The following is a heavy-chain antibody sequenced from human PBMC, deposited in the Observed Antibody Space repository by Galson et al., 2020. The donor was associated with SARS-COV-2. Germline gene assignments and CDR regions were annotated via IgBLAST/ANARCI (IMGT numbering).Heavy chain of an antibody. CDR1: GGTVSSETW. CDR3: ARGGGYYFDY. J-gene: IGHJ4*02. D-gene: IGHD5-12*01. CDR2: IYHGGYT. Sequence: SETLSLTCAASGGTVSSETWLSWVRPPPGEGLEWIREIYHGGYTNLDPSLKSRVTLSLDKSRNYFFLTVNSVTAADTAVYYCARGGGYYFDYWGQGALVTVSS. V-gene: IGHV4-4*02.